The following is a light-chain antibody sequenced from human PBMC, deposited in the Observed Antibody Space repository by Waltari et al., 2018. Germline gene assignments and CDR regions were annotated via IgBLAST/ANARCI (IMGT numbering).Light chain of an antibody. CDR1: SSDVGGYNS. J-gene: IGLJ1*01. CDR3: SSYADSNNYV. Sequence: QSALTQPPSASGSPGQSVTISCTGSSSDVGGYNSVSWYQQHPGKAPKLMIYEVSKRPSGVPDRFSASKSGNTASLTVSGLQAEDEADYYCSSYADSNNYVFGTGTKVTVL. V-gene: IGLV2-8*01. CDR2: EVS.